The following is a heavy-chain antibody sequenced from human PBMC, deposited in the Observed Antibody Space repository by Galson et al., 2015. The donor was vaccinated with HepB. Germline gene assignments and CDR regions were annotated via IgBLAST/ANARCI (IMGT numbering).Heavy chain of an antibody. J-gene: IGHJ4*02. Sequence: SLRLSCAASGFNFRSYGMHWVRQAPGKGLEWVAGILYDGNNKYYADSVKGRFSISRDNSKNTLYLQMNSLRPEDTATYFGTKVAYDYIWGSHRPSAQWQSGDVEYFFDYWGQGSLVTVSS. D-gene: IGHD3-16*02. CDR1: GFNFRSYG. CDR3: TKVAYDYIWGSHRPSAQWQSGDVEYFFDY. V-gene: IGHV3-30*18. CDR2: ILYDGNNK.